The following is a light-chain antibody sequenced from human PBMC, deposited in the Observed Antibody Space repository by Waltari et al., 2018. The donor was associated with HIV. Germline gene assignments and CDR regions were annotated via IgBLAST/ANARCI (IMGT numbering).Light chain of an antibody. CDR1: QSISTY. J-gene: IGKJ4*01. Sequence: EIVLTQSPATLSLSPGERATLSCRASQSISTYLAWYQQKPGQAPRLLSFDAYNRATGIPARFSGSVSGTDFTLTIGSLEPEDFAVYYCQQRSNWPRPTFGGGTKVEIK. CDR3: QQRSNWPRPT. CDR2: DAY. V-gene: IGKV3-11*01.